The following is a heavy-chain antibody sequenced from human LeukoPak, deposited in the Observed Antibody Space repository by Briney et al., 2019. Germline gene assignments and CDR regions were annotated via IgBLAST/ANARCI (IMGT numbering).Heavy chain of an antibody. D-gene: IGHD3-16*01. Sequence: KPGGALRLSCAASGFTFSDYYMSWTREAPGKGLHWAPYISSSSRYTNYADSVKGRFTISRGNAKISLYPQMNSLRAANTAVYYCARGGPWFDPWGQGTLVTVFS. CDR1: GFTFSDYY. CDR3: ARGGPWFDP. CDR2: ISSSSRYT. J-gene: IGHJ5*02. V-gene: IGHV3-11*05.